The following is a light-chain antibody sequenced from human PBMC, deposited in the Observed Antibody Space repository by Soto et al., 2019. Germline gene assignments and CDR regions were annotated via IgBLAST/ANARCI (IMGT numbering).Light chain of an antibody. CDR3: SSYAGSNNFVV. Sequence: QSALTQPPSASGSPGQSVTISCTGTSSDVGGYNYVSWYQQHPGKAPKLMIYEVSKRPSGVPDSFSGSKSSNTASLTVSGLQAEDEADYYCSSYAGSNNFVVFGGGTKLTVL. J-gene: IGLJ2*01. CDR1: SSDVGGYNY. V-gene: IGLV2-8*01. CDR2: EVS.